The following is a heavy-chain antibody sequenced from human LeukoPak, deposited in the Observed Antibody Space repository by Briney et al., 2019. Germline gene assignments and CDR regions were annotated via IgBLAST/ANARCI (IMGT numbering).Heavy chain of an antibody. Sequence: KPGGSLRLSCAASGFTFSSYAMTWVRQAPGKGLEWVSAITGSGASTFYADSVKGRFTISRDNSKNTLYLQMNSLRAEDAAVYYCARDFRNGFPNWFDPWGQGALVTVSS. CDR2: ITGSGAST. CDR3: ARDFRNGFPNWFDP. V-gene: IGHV3-23*01. D-gene: IGHD3-3*01. CDR1: GFTFSSYA. J-gene: IGHJ5*02.